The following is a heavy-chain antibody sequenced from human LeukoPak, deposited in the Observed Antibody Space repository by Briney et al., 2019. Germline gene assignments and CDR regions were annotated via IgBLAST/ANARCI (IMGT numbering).Heavy chain of an antibody. CDR2: IIPIFGTA. V-gene: IGHV1-69*06. J-gene: IGHJ3*02. Sequence: EASVKVSCKASGGTFSSYAISWVRQAPGQGLEWMGGIIPIFGTANYAQKFQGRVTITADKSTSTAYMELSSLRSEDTAVYYCARGDYDSSGYAFDIWGQGTMVTVSS. CDR1: GGTFSSYA. CDR3: ARGDYDSSGYAFDI. D-gene: IGHD3-22*01.